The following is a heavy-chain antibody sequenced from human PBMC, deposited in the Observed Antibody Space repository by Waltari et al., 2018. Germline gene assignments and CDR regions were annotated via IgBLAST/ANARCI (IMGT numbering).Heavy chain of an antibody. CDR1: GFPFSSFR. Sequence: EVQLVESGGGLVRPGGSLRLYCAASGFPFSSFRMNWFRQAPGKGLEWGSYISGDSGSIHYADSVKGRITVSRDNAKNSLYLQMSSLTAEDTAVFYCARDRDWAFDIWGQGTMVTVSS. CDR3: ARDRDWAFDI. D-gene: IGHD2-21*01. V-gene: IGHV3-48*04. CDR2: ISGDSGSI. J-gene: IGHJ3*02.